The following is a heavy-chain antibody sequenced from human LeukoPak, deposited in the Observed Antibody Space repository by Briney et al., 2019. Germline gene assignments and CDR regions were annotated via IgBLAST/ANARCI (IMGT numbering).Heavy chain of an antibody. CDR3: ARNHYDSSGYYGPGDY. V-gene: IGHV3-66*02. Sequence: PGGSLRLSCVASGFTVSSKYMSWVRQAPGKGLEWVAVIYTGDTTYYADSVKGRFTISRDNSKNTLYLQMNSLRAEDTAVYYCARNHYDSSGYYGPGDYWGQGTLVTVSS. CDR1: GFTVSSKY. CDR2: IYTGDTT. J-gene: IGHJ4*02. D-gene: IGHD3-22*01.